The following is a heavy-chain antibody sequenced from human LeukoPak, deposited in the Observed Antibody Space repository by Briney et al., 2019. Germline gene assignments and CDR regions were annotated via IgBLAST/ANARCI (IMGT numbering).Heavy chain of an antibody. Sequence: KSSETLSLTCTVSGYSISSGYYWGWIRQPPGKGLEWIGSIYHSGSTYYNPSLKSRVTISVDTPRNQFSLKLNSVTAADTAVYYCARAIVVVTARIDSWGQGTLVTVSS. D-gene: IGHD2-21*02. V-gene: IGHV4-38-2*02. CDR1: GYSISSGYY. CDR2: IYHSGST. J-gene: IGHJ4*02. CDR3: ARAIVVVTARIDS.